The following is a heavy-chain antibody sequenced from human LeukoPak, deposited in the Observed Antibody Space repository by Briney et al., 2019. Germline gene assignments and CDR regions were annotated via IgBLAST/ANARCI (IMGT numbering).Heavy chain of an antibody. D-gene: IGHD6-13*01. J-gene: IGHJ4*02. CDR3: ARAGGSSWGDY. CDR2: INQDGAEK. Sequence: SCKASGYTFTSYGISWVRQAPGKGLEWVANINQDGAEKYFVDSVKGRFTISRDNAKNSLYLQMNSLRADDTAVYYCARAGGSSWGDYWGQGTLVAVSS. V-gene: IGHV3-7*01. CDR1: GYTFTSYG.